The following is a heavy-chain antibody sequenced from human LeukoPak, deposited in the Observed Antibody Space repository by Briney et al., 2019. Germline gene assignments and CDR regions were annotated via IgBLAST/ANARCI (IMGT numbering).Heavy chain of an antibody. CDR2: ISWNGGSI. V-gene: IGHV3-9*01. Sequence: PGGSLRLSCAASGFTFDDYAMHWVRQAPGKGLEWVSGISWNGGSIGYADPVKGRFTISRDNAKNSLYLQMNSLRAEDTALYYCAKVGSGWSTEYFQHWGQGTLVTVSS. CDR1: GFTFDDYA. J-gene: IGHJ1*01. CDR3: AKVGSGWSTEYFQH. D-gene: IGHD6-19*01.